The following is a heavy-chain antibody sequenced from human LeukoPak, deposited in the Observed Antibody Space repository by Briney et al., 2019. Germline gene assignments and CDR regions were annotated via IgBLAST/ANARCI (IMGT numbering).Heavy chain of an antibody. CDR1: GFTFSNYE. CDR3: ARGLTGGLDS. J-gene: IGHJ5*01. V-gene: IGHV3-13*04. CDR2: IAITGNT. Sequence: GGSLRLSCAATGFTFSNYEIHWGPQATGKGLEGVSSIAITGNTYYSGSVKGRFTISRENAKNSLYLQMKSMRAGDTAVYYCARGLTGGLDSWGQGTLVTVSS. D-gene: IGHD1-26*01.